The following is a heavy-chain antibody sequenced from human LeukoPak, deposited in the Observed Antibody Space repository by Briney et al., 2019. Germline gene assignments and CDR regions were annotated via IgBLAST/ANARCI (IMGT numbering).Heavy chain of an antibody. CDR2: IYYSGIT. V-gene: IGHV4-59*01. J-gene: IGHJ4*02. CDR3: ARDKYCSSTSCSPLFDY. D-gene: IGHD2-2*01. Sequence: LETLSLTCTVSGGSISSYYWSWIRQSPGKGLEWIGYIYYSGITNYNPSLKSRVTISVDTSKNRFSLKLSSLTAADTAVYYCARDKYCSSTSCSPLFDYWGQGTLVTVSS. CDR1: GGSISSYY.